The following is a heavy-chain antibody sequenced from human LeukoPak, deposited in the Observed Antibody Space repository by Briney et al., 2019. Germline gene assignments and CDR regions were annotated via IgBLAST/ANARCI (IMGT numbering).Heavy chain of an antibody. Sequence: ASVKVSCKASGYTFTGYYMHWVQQAPGQGLEWMGWINPNSGGTNYAQKFQGRVTMTRDTSISTAYMELSRLRSDDTAVYYCARVPYCSSTSCYTDYYYYMDVWGKGTTVTVSS. V-gene: IGHV1-2*02. J-gene: IGHJ6*03. CDR2: INPNSGGT. CDR1: GYTFTGYY. D-gene: IGHD2-2*02. CDR3: ARVPYCSSTSCYTDYYYYMDV.